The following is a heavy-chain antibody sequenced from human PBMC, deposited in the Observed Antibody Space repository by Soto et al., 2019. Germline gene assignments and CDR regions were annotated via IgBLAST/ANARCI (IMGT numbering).Heavy chain of an antibody. Sequence: GGSLRLSCVASGFSFNNAWMNWVRQAPGKGLEWVGRIKSKTGGGAIDYAAPVKGRFSISRDDSENTLYLQLNSLTTEDTAVEYCTTDGPCTYYLDYWGQGTLVTVSS. J-gene: IGHJ4*02. CDR3: TTDGPCTYYLDY. CDR1: GFSFNNAW. CDR2: IKSKTGGGAI. V-gene: IGHV3-15*07.